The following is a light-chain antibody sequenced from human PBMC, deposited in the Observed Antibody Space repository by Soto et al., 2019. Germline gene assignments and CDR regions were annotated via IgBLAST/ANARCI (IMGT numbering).Light chain of an antibody. CDR1: SSDVGGYNY. J-gene: IGLJ1*01. Sequence: QSALTQPRSVSGSPGQSVTISFTGTSSDVGGYNYVSWYQQHPDKAPKVMIYDVSKRPSGVPDRFFGSKSGNTASLTISGLQAEDEADYYCCSYAGSFSYVFGTGTKVTVL. V-gene: IGLV2-11*01. CDR2: DVS. CDR3: CSYAGSFSYV.